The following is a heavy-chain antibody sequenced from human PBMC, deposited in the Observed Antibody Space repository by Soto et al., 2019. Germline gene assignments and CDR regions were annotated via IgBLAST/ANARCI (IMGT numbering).Heavy chain of an antibody. CDR3: ARKVDSSGYVPRGMDV. J-gene: IGHJ6*02. Sequence: QVQLVQSGAEVKKPGSSVKVSCKASGGTFSSYAISWVRQAPGQGLESMGGTIPIFGTANYAQKFQGRVTITADESTSTAYMELSSLGSEDTAVYYCARKVDSSGYVPRGMDVWGQGTTVTVSS. CDR1: GGTFSSYA. D-gene: IGHD3-22*01. CDR2: TIPIFGTA. V-gene: IGHV1-69*01.